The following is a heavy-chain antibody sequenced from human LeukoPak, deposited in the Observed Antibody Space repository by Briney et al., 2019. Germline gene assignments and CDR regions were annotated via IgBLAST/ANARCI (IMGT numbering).Heavy chain of an antibody. CDR3: ARDPGLVYYYYGMDV. D-gene: IGHD1-26*01. J-gene: IGHJ6*02. CDR1: GLTFSSYA. Sequence: GGSLRLSCAASGLTFSSYAMGWVRQAPGKGLEWVAVISYDGSNKYYADSVKGRFTISRDNSKNTLYLQMNSLRAEDTAVYYCARDPGLVYYYYGMDVWGQGTTVTVSS. CDR2: ISYDGSNK. V-gene: IGHV3-30-3*01.